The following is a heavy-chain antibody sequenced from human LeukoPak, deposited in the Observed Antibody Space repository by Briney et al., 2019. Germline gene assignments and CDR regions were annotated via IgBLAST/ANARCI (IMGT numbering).Heavy chain of an antibody. V-gene: IGHV3-48*03. CDR1: GFTFSSYE. CDR2: ISSSASI. J-gene: IGHJ6*03. CDR3: ARAAAAAGTDPRFYYYYYYMDV. Sequence: GGSLRLSCAASGFTFSSYEMNWVRQAPGKGLEWVSYISSSASISYADSVKGRFTISRDNAKNSLYLQMNSLRAEDTAVYYCARAAAAAGTDPRFYYYYYYMDVWGKGTTVTVSS. D-gene: IGHD6-13*01.